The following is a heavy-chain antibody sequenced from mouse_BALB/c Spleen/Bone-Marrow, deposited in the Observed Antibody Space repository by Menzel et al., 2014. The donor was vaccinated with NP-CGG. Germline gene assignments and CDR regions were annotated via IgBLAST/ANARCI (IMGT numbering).Heavy chain of an antibody. J-gene: IGHJ3*02. CDR3: ARQILRGFGY. CDR2: ISSGGGST. CDR1: GFAFSSYD. V-gene: IGHV5-12-1*01. Sequence: EVQLVESGGGLVKPGGSLKLSCAASGFAFSSYDMSWVRQTPEKRLEWVAYISSGGGSTYYADTVKGRSTISRDNAKNTLYLQMSSLKSEDTAMYYCARQILRGFGYWGQGTPVPVSA. D-gene: IGHD1-1*01.